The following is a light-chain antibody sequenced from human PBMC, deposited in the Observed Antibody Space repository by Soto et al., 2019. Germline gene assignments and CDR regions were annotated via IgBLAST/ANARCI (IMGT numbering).Light chain of an antibody. J-gene: IGKJ2*01. CDR2: ATS. CDR3: QQYDTSPPMYT. CDR1: QSVDSTY. Sequence: EIVLKQSPGTLSLSPGERATLSCRASQSVDSTYLAWYQQKPDQSPRLLIYATSTRAAGIPDRFSGSGSGTDFTLTISRLEPDDVAVYYCQQYDTSPPMYTFGQGTKVDI. V-gene: IGKV3-20*01.